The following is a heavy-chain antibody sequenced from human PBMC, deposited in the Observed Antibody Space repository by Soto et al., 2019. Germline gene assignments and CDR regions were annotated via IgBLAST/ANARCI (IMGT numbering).Heavy chain of an antibody. V-gene: IGHV4-61*08. CDR3: AREHYGYGMDV. CDR1: VGSVSSGGYY. Sequence: QVQLQESGPGLVKPSETLSLTCTVSVGSVSSGGYYCSWIRQPPGKGLEWIGYIYYSGCTNYNPSLKSRVTISVDTSKNQFSLKLSSVTAADTAVYYCAREHYGYGMDVWGQGTTVTVSS. CDR2: IYYSGCT. D-gene: IGHD3-10*01. J-gene: IGHJ6*02.